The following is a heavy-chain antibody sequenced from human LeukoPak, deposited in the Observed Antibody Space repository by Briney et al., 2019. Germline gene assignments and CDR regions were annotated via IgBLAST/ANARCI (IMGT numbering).Heavy chain of an antibody. Sequence: SETLSLTCTVSGGSISSSSYYWGWIRQPPGKGLEWIGSIYYSGSTYYNPSLKSRVTISVDTSKNQFSLKLSSVTAADTAVYYCARDITGSFDYWGQGNLVTVSS. V-gene: IGHV4-39*07. CDR3: ARDITGSFDY. D-gene: IGHD1-14*01. J-gene: IGHJ4*02. CDR2: IYYSGST. CDR1: GGSISSSSYY.